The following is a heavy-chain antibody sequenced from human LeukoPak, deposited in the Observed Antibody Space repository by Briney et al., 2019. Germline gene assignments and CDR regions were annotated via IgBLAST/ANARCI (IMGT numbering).Heavy chain of an antibody. J-gene: IGHJ4*02. CDR3: ISPLPYSAQ. V-gene: IGHV3-15*01. CDR1: GFTSSNAW. CDR2: IKSKTDGGTT. D-gene: IGHD2-21*01. Sequence: PGGSLRLSCAASGFTSSNAWMSWVRQAPGKGLEWVGRIKSKTDGGTTDYAAPVKGRFTISRDDSKTTLYMQMNSLKIEDTAVYYCISPLPYSAQGGQGTLVTVSS.